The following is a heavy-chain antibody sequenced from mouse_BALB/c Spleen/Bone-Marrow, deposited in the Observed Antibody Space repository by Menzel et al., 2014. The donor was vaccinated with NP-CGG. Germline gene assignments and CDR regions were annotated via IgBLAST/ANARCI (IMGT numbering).Heavy chain of an antibody. CDR2: ISTYSGNT. CDR1: GYTFTDYA. V-gene: IGHV1-67*01. CDR3: ARSEYGNSYAMDY. D-gene: IGHD2-10*02. J-gene: IGHJ4*01. Sequence: VKLQESGPELVRPGVSVKISCKGSGYTFTDYAMHWVKQSHAKSLEWIGVISTYSGNTNYNQKFKGKATMTVDKPSSTAYMELARLTSEDSAIYYCARSEYGNSYAMDYWGQGTSVTVSS.